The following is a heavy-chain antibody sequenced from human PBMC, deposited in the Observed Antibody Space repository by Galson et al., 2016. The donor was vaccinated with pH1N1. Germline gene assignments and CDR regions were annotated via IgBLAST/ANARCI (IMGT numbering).Heavy chain of an antibody. CDR1: DYMFSSYA. V-gene: IGHV1-18*01. CDR3: ARRTMTGYIDY. Sequence: SVKVSCKASDYMFSSYAITWVRQAPGQGLEWMGTISGYNGNANYAQNFQGRITLTTDTSTRTASMELRSLRPDDTAVYYCARRTMTGYIDYWGQGTLFTVSA. CDR2: ISGYNGNA. D-gene: IGHD3-3*01. J-gene: IGHJ4*02.